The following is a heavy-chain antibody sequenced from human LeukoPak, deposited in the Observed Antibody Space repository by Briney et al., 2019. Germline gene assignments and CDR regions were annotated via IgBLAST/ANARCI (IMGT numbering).Heavy chain of an antibody. V-gene: IGHV3-23*01. CDR3: AKGVVVVPAAIDY. J-gene: IGHJ4*02. CDR2: ISGSGGST. D-gene: IGHD2-2*01. CDR1: GFIFSSYA. Sequence: GGSLRLSCAASGFIFSSYAMSWVRQAPGKGLEWVSAISGSGGSTYYPDSVKGRFTISRDNSKNTLYLQMNSLGAEDTAVYYRAKGVVVVPAAIDYWGQGTLVTVSS.